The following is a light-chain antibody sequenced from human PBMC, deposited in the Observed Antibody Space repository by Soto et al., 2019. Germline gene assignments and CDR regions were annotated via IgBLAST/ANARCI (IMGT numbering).Light chain of an antibody. CDR1: SSNIGNNF. V-gene: IGLV1-51*01. CDR2: DNN. J-gene: IGLJ2*01. Sequence: QPVLTQPPSVSAAPGQKVTISCSGSSSNIGNNFVSWYQHLPGAAPKRLIYDNNERPPGIPDRFSGSKSGTSATLGIAGLQTGDEADYYCGAWDSSLSAVVFGGGTKLTVL. CDR3: GAWDSSLSAVV.